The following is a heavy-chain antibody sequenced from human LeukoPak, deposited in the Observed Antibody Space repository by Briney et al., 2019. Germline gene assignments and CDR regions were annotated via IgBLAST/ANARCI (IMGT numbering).Heavy chain of an antibody. CDR3: AGRAKVVDTDDAFDI. D-gene: IGHD3-22*01. CDR2: TYWDDDK. Sequence: SGPTLVNPTQTLTLTCTFSGFSLSTSGVGVGWIRQPPGRALEWLALTYWDDDKRYSPSLKSRLTITKDTSKNQVVLTMTNMDAVDTATYYCAGRAKVVDTDDAFDIWGQGTMVTVSS. J-gene: IGHJ3*02. CDR1: GFSLSTSGVG. V-gene: IGHV2-5*02.